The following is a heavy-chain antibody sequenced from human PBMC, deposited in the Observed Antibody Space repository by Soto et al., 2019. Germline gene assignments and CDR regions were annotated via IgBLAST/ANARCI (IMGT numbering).Heavy chain of an antibody. D-gene: IGHD3-22*01. J-gene: IGHJ4*02. V-gene: IGHV3-23*01. CDR2: ISGSGDST. CDR3: ARMNYYDTSGYPFDY. Sequence: GGSLRLSCAASGFTFSSYAMSWVRQAPGKGLEWVSGISGSGDSTYYADSVKGRFTISRDNSKNTLYLQMNSLRAEDTAVYYCARMNYYDTSGYPFDYWGQGTLVTVSS. CDR1: GFTFSSYA.